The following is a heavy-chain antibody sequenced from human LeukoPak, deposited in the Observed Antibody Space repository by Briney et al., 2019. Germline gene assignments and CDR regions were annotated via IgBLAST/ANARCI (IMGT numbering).Heavy chain of an antibody. V-gene: IGHV4-59*01. Sequence: PSETLSLTCTVSGGSISSYYWSWIRQPPGKGLEWIGYIYYSGSTNYNPSLKSRVTISVDTSKNQFSLKLSSATAADTAVYYCARGSSGYYLDYFDYWGQGTLVTVSS. CDR3: ARGSSGYYLDYFDY. CDR1: GGSISSYY. D-gene: IGHD3-22*01. CDR2: IYYSGST. J-gene: IGHJ4*02.